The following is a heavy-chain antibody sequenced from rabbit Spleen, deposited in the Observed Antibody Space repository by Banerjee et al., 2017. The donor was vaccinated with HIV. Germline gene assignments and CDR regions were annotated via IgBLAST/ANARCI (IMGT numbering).Heavy chain of an antibody. V-gene: IGHV1S40*01. Sequence: QSLEESGGDLVKPGASLTLTCTASGFSFSVSYWICWVRQAPGKRLEWIACIDTNDGDTDYANWPKGRFTISKTSSTTVTLQMTSLTAADMATYFCARDTSSSFSSYGMDLWGQGTLVTVS. CDR3: ARDTSSSFSSYGMDL. CDR1: GFSFSVSYW. CDR2: IDTNDGDT. D-gene: IGHD1-1*01. J-gene: IGHJ6*01.